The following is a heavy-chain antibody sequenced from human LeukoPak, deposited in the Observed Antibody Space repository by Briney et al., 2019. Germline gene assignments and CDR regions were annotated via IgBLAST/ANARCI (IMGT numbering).Heavy chain of an antibody. CDR2: ISSSGSTI. D-gene: IGHD1-26*01. CDR1: GFTFSDYY. J-gene: IGHJ4*02. CDR3: ARDRGKYTGNYHFDY. Sequence: PEGSLRLSCAASGFTFSDYYMSWIRQAPGKGLEWVSYISSSGSTIYYADSVKGRFTISRDNAKNSLYLQMNSLRAEDTAVYYCARDRGKYTGNYHFDYWGQGTLVTVSS. V-gene: IGHV3-11*01.